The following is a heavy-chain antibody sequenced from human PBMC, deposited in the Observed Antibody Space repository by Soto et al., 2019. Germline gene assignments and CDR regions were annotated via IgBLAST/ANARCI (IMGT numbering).Heavy chain of an antibody. CDR3: ARGQRVAIFGVLRGGLIYGMDV. CDR2: INHSGST. J-gene: IGHJ6*02. Sequence: SETLSLTCAVYGGSFSGYYWSWIRQPPGKGLEWIGEINHSGSTNYNPSLKSRVTISVDTSKNQFSLKLSAVTAADTAVYYCARGQRVAIFGVLRGGLIYGMDVWGQGTTVTVSS. V-gene: IGHV4-34*01. CDR1: GGSFSGYY. D-gene: IGHD3-3*01.